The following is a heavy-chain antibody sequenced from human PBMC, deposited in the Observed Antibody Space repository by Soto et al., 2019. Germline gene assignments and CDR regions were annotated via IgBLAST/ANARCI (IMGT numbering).Heavy chain of an antibody. J-gene: IGHJ4*02. Sequence: QVQLVQSGVEVKKPGASVKVSCKASGYTFTDYAISWVRQAPGRGLEWMGWVNTYNGNPNYAQIFQGRVTMTTDTSTDTAYMELRSLKSDDSAVYCCARDSQYSTSWQRFDSWGQGTLVTVSS. V-gene: IGHV1-18*01. CDR3: ARDSQYSTSWQRFDS. CDR2: VNTYNGNP. CDR1: GYTFTDYA. D-gene: IGHD6-13*01.